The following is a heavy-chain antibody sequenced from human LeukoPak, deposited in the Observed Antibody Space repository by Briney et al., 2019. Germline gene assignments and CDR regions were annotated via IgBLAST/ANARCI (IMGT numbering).Heavy chain of an antibody. CDR3: ARQRAVAGLYNWFDP. V-gene: IGHV1-18*01. CDR1: GYTFTSYG. CDR2: ISAYNGNT. Sequence: ASVKVSCKASGYTFTSYGISWVRQAPGQGLEWMGWISAYNGNTNYAQKLQGRVTMTTDTSTSTAYMELRSLRSDDTAVYYCARQRAVAGLYNWFDPWGQGTLVTVSS. D-gene: IGHD6-19*01. J-gene: IGHJ5*02.